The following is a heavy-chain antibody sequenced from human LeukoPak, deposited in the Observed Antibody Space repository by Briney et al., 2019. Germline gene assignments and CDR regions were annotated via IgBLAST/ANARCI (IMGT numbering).Heavy chain of an antibody. V-gene: IGHV3-53*01. Sequence: PGGSLRLSCAVSGFTVSTNHMTWVRQAPGKGLEWVSAINDVDTPYYADTVRGRFTISRDSANNTLHLQMKRLRAEDTAVYYCARDMVHSSGAFDSWGQGTLVTV. CDR1: GFTVSTNH. CDR3: ARDMVHSSGAFDS. CDR2: INDVDTP. J-gene: IGHJ4*02. D-gene: IGHD3-22*01.